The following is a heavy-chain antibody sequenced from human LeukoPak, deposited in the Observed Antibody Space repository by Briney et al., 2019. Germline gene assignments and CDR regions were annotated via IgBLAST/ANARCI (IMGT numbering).Heavy chain of an antibody. CDR2: INPSGGST. Sequence: GASVKVSCKASGYSFTNYDINWVRQAPGQGLEWMGIINPSGGSTSYAQKFQGGVTMTRDTSTSTVYMELSSLRSEDTAVYYCARAGRKWLRLRVSLDYWGQGTLVTVSS. CDR1: GYSFTNYD. J-gene: IGHJ4*01. D-gene: IGHD5-12*01. V-gene: IGHV1-46*01. CDR3: ARAGRKWLRLRVSLDY.